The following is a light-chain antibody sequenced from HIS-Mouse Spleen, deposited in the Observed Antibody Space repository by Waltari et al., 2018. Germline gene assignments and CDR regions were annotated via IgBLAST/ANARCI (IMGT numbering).Light chain of an antibody. CDR2: KIS. V-gene: IGKV2-24*01. CDR1: QSLVHRDGNTY. J-gene: IGKJ5*01. Sequence: DIVMTQTPLSSPVTLGQPASISCRSSQSLVHRDGNTYLSWLQQRPGQPPRLLMYKISNRFSGVRDSFSGSGAGTDFTLKSSRVEAEDVGVYYCMQATQFITFGQGTRLEIK. CDR3: MQATQFIT.